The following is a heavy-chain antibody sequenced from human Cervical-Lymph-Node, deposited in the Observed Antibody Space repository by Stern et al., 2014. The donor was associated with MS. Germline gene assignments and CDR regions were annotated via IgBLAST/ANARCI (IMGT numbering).Heavy chain of an antibody. Sequence: QVTLRESGPTLVKPTQTLTLTCTFSGFSLTTTGVGVGWIRQPPGKAPEWLALLYWSDDKRYSPSLKSRLTITKDTSKNQVVLTMTNMDPVDTATYYCAHRRSYYGGTDVEFGHWGQGIVVTVSS. CDR1: GFSLTTTGVG. J-gene: IGHJ4*02. D-gene: IGHD4-23*01. CDR2: LYWSDDK. V-gene: IGHV2-5*01. CDR3: AHRRSYYGGTDVEFGH.